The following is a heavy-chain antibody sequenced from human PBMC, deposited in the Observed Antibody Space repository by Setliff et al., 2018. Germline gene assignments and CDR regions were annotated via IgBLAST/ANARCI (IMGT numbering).Heavy chain of an antibody. Sequence: ASVKVSCKASGYTFISYGISWLRQAPGQGFEWMGWISTNNGKTEYSQKVQGRVTMTTDRSTSTIYMELRSLRSDDTAVYYCARDLDYQYYYDSSGRDAFDIWGQGTMVTVSS. J-gene: IGHJ3*02. CDR2: ISTNNGKT. D-gene: IGHD3-22*01. V-gene: IGHV1-18*01. CDR3: ARDLDYQYYYDSSGRDAFDI. CDR1: GYTFISYG.